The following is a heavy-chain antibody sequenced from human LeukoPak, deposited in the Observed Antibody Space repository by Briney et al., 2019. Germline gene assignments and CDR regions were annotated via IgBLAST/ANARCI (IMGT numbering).Heavy chain of an antibody. CDR3: AKRPQYYGVEY. CDR2: ISASGGST. V-gene: IGHV3-23*01. Sequence: GGSLRLSCVASGFSVSSYDMSWVRQAPGKGLEWVSAISASGGSTYYADSVKGRFTISRDNSRNTLFLQMNSLRAEDTAIYYCAKRPQYYGVEYWGHGALVTVSS. J-gene: IGHJ4*01. D-gene: IGHD4-17*01. CDR1: GFSVSSYD.